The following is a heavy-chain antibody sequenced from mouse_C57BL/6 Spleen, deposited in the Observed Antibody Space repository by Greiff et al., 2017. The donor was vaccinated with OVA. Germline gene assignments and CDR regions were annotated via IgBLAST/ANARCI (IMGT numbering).Heavy chain of an antibody. CDR2: IDPSDSYT. CDR3: ARPGSNSLYAMDY. Sequence: QVQLQQPGAELVKPGASVKLSCKASGYTFTSYWMQWVKQRPGQGLEWIGEIDPSDSYTNYNQKFKGKATLTVDTSSSTAYMQLSSLTSEDSAVYYGARPGSNSLYAMDYWGQGTSVTVSS. CDR1: GYTFTSYW. J-gene: IGHJ4*01. V-gene: IGHV1-50*01. D-gene: IGHD1-1*01.